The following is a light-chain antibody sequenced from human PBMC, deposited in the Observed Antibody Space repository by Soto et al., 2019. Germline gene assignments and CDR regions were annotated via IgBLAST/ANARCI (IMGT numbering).Light chain of an antibody. J-gene: IGKJ1*01. CDR2: GAS. Sequence: EIVLTQSPGTLSLSPGEIDTLSCRASQSSSINYLAWYQQKPGQAPRLLIYGASSRATGIPDRFSGSGSGTDGTLTISRLQPEDVAVYYCQQYGRSRTYGQGNKVEI. CDR3: QQYGRSRT. V-gene: IGKV3-20*01. CDR1: QSSSINY.